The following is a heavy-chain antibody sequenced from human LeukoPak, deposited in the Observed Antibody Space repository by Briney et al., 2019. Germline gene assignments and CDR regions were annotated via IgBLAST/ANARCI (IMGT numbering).Heavy chain of an antibody. J-gene: IGHJ4*02. V-gene: IGHV4-4*02. CDR3: ARAVDSSGYYPLLDY. CDR2: MYLSGTT. Sequence: SGTLSLTCTVSGDSINSLDLWSWVRQPPGKGLEWIGEMYLSGTTHSNPSVKSRVTISVDTSKNQFSLKLSSVTAADTAVYYCARAVDSSGYYPLLDYWGQGTLVTVSS. D-gene: IGHD3-22*01. CDR1: GDSINSLDL.